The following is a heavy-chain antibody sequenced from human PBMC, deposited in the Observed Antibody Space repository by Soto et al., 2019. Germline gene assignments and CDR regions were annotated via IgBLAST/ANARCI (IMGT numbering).Heavy chain of an antibody. D-gene: IGHD2-2*01. CDR3: ARDVSGPGATYVMDV. CDR1: GYIVGSHC. V-gene: IGHV1-46*01. J-gene: IGHJ6*02. CDR2: INPGGGRT. Sequence: GSVKVSCKASGYIVGSHCIYWVRQAPGQGLQWMGIINPGGGRTAYAQKFQGRVTLTRDMSTSTVYMELTSLTYDDTAVYYCARDVSGPGATYVMDVWGQGTTVTVSS.